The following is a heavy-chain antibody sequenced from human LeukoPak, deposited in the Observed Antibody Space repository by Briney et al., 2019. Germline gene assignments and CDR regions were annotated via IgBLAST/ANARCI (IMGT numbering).Heavy chain of an antibody. CDR3: ATDYGDYEEYGMDV. V-gene: IGHV4-34*01. CDR2: INHSGST. D-gene: IGHD4-17*01. J-gene: IGHJ6*02. Sequence: KPSETLSLTCAVYGGSFSGYYWSWIRQPPGKGLEWIGEINHSGSTNYNPSLKSRVTISVDTSKNQFSLKLSSVTAADTVVYYCATDYGDYEEYGMDVWGQGTTVTVSS. CDR1: GGSFSGYY.